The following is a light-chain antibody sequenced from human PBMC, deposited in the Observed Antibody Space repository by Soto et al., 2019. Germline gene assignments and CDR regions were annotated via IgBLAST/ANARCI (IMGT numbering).Light chain of an antibody. CDR2: DAS. J-gene: IGKJ4*01. CDR1: QSVSSY. Sequence: DMVLTQSRVTLSLSPGERATLSCRASQSVSSYLVWYQQKPGQAPRLLIYDASSRATGIPDRFSGGGSGTDFTLTISRLEPEDFAVYYCQQFSSYPLTFGGGTKVDIK. CDR3: QQFSSYPLT. V-gene: IGKV3-20*01.